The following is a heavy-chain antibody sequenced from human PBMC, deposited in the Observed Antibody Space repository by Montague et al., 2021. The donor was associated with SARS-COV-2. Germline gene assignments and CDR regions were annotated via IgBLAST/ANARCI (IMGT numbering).Heavy chain of an antibody. CDR1: GGSIGSSSYY. V-gene: IGHV4-39*01. Sequence: SETLSLTCTVSGGSIGSSSYYWGWIRQPPGKGLEWIGSIYYSGSTYYSPSLKSRVTISVDTSKNQFSLKLSSVTAADTAVYYCASPGVYYDSSGLLGFDYWGQGTLVTVSS. CDR3: ASPGVYYDSSGLLGFDY. CDR2: IYYSGST. J-gene: IGHJ4*02. D-gene: IGHD3-22*01.